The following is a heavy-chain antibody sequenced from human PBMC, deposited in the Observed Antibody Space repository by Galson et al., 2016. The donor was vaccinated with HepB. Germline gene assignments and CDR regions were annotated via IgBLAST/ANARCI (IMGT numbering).Heavy chain of an antibody. CDR1: GFSLTTSGMG. Sequence: PALVKPTQTVTLTCTFSGFSLTTSGMGVGWIRQPPGKALEWLALIYWDDEKRYSPSLKSRLTITEDTSRNQVVLTMTNMGPVDTATYYCAHRPSYFYDSSGLQPGFHFWGQGTLVTVSS. CDR3: AHRPSYFYDSSGLQPGFHF. J-gene: IGHJ4*02. D-gene: IGHD3-22*01. CDR2: IYWDDEK. V-gene: IGHV2-5*08.